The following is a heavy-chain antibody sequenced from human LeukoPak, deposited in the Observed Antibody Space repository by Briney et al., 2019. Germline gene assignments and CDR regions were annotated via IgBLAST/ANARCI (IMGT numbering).Heavy chain of an antibody. CDR3: AKRYCSSTSCYVDY. CDR2: ISGSGGST. CDR1: GFTFSSYA. J-gene: IGHJ4*02. Sequence: QPGGSLRLSCAASGFTFSSYAMSWVRQAPGKGLEWVSAISGSGGSTYYADSVKGRFTISRDNSMNTLYLQMNSLRAEDTAVYYCAKRYCSSTSCYVDYWGQGTLVTVSS. D-gene: IGHD2-2*01. V-gene: IGHV3-23*01.